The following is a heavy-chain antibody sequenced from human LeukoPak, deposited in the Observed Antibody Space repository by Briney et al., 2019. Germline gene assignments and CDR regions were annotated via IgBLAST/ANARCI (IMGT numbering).Heavy chain of an antibody. V-gene: IGHV4-34*01. D-gene: IGHD3-3*01. CDR2: INHSGST. CDR1: GGSFSGYY. J-gene: IGHJ4*02. Sequence: SETLSLTCAVYGGSFSGYYWSWIRQPPGKGLEWIGEINHSGSTNYNPSLKSRVTISVDTSKNQFPLKLSSVTAADTAVYYCARDDLGVVISWGRGTLVTVSS. CDR3: ARDDLGVVIS.